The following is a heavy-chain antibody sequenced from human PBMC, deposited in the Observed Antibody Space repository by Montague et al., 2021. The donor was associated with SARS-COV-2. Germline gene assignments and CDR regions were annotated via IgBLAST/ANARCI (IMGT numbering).Heavy chain of an antibody. J-gene: IGHJ4*01. CDR3: ATQEVRSGWIATPFDF. D-gene: IGHD6-19*01. CDR2: ISYRGST. V-gene: IGHV4-39*01. CDR1: GGSISSSSSY. Sequence: SETLSLTCTVSGGSISSSSSYWAWIRQPPGKGLEWIGSISYRGSTYYTPSLKSRVIISVDTSKNQLSLKLSSVTAADTAVYYCATQEVRSGWIATPFDFWGQGTLLSVSS.